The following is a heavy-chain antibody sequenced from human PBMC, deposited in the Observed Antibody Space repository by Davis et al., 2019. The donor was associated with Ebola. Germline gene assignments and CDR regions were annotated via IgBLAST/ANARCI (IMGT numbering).Heavy chain of an antibody. CDR3: ARQGGVVVVPAAPRYYYGMDV. J-gene: IGHJ6*02. CDR1: GGSFSGYY. CDR2: INHSGST. D-gene: IGHD2-2*01. V-gene: IGHV4-34*01. Sequence: SETLSLTCAVYGGSFSGYYWSWIRQPPGKGLEWIGEINHSGSTNYNPSLKSRVTISVDTSKNQFSLKLSSVTAADTAVYYCARQGGVVVVPAAPRYYYGMDVWGQGTTVTVSS.